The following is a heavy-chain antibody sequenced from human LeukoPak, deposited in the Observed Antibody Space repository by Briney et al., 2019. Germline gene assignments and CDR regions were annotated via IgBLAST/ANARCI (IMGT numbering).Heavy chain of an antibody. J-gene: IGHJ4*02. CDR2: ISGSSSYT. D-gene: IGHD2-8*01. CDR3: ARDVRNGGNPPV. V-gene: IGHV3-11*06. CDR1: GFSFSDYY. Sequence: GGSLRLSCAASGFSFSDYYMSWIRQAPGKGLEWVSYISGSSSYTDYADSVKGRFTISRDNAKNSLYLQMNSLRAEDTAVYYCARDVRNGGNPPVWGQGTLVTVSS.